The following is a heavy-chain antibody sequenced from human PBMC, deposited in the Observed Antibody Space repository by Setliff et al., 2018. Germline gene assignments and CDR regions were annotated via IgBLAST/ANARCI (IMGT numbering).Heavy chain of an antibody. CDR2: VYSSVYSSGIT. CDR1: GGSITSGSFY. V-gene: IGHV4-61*02. D-gene: IGHD2-8*01. Sequence: SETLSLTCTVSGGSITSGSFYWSWIRQPAGRGLEWVGRVYSSVYSSGITSYNPSLKSRVTISMDTSKNQFSLGLTSVTAADTAVYYCARDPGFHSGTWCLGDRGQGTQVTVSS. CDR3: ARDPGFHSGTWCLGD. J-gene: IGHJ4*02.